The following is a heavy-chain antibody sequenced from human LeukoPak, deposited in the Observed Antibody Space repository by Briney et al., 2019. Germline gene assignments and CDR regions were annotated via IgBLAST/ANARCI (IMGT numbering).Heavy chain of an antibody. D-gene: IGHD3-10*01. CDR1: GFTVNNNY. CDR3: ARVDYGSGSYFDL. V-gene: IGHV3-66*01. CDR2: IYSGGDT. Sequence: GGPLRLSCAASGFTVNNNYMSWVRQAPGKGLEWVSIIYSGGDTNYADSVKGRLTISRDNSKNTLFLQMNSLRADGTAVYYCARVDYGSGSYFDLWGQGTLVTVSS. J-gene: IGHJ4*02.